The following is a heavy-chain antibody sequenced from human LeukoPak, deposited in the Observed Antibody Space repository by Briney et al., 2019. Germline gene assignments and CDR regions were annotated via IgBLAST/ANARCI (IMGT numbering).Heavy chain of an antibody. V-gene: IGHV3-23*01. Sequence: GGSLRLSCAASGFTFSIYYMSWVRQAPGKGLEWVSAISGSGGSTYYADSVKGRFTISRDNSKNTLYLQMNSLRAEDTAVYYCAKDMAQARGYGYFDYWGQGTLVTVSS. CDR3: AKDMAQARGYGYFDY. CDR2: ISGSGGST. J-gene: IGHJ4*02. D-gene: IGHD5-18*01. CDR1: GFTFSIYY.